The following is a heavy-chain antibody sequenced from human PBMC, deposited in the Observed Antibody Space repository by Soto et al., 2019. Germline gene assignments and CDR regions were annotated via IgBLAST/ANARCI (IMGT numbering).Heavy chain of an antibody. CDR2: ISGSGGST. D-gene: IGHD6-19*01. J-gene: IGHJ1*01. Sequence: EVQLLESGGGLVQPGGSLRLSCAASGFTFSSYAMSWVRQAPGKGLEWVSAISGSGGSTYYADSVKGRFTISRDNSKNTLYLQMTSLRAEDTAVYYCAKDRIAVAARAEYFQHWGQGTLVTVSS. CDR1: GFTFSSYA. V-gene: IGHV3-23*01. CDR3: AKDRIAVAARAEYFQH.